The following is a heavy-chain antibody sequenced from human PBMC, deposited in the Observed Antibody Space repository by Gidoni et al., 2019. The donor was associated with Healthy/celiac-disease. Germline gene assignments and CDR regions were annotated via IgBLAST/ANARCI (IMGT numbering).Heavy chain of an antibody. J-gene: IGHJ3*02. CDR3: AKDLYDRQQLVPDAFDI. CDR1: GCTVSSDA. CDR2: ISGSGGST. Sequence: EVQLLESGGGLVQPGGSLRLSCAASGCTVSSDAMSWVRQAPGKGLEWVSAISGSGGSTYYADSVKGRFTISRDNSKNTLYLQMNSLRAEDTAVYYCAKDLYDRQQLVPDAFDIWGQGTMVTVSS. D-gene: IGHD6-13*01. V-gene: IGHV3-23*01.